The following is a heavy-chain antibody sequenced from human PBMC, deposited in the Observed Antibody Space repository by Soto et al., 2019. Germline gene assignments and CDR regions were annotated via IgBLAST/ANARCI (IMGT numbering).Heavy chain of an antibody. CDR3: TRSKSFDY. V-gene: IGHV3-49*03. Sequence: TGGSLRLSCTASGFTFGDYAMSWFRLAPGKGLEWVGFIRSKRYGGTTEYAASVKGRFTISRDDSTSIAYLQMNSLKTEDTAVYYCTRSKSFDYWGQGTLVTVSS. J-gene: IGHJ4*02. CDR1: GFTFGDYA. CDR2: IRSKRYGGTT.